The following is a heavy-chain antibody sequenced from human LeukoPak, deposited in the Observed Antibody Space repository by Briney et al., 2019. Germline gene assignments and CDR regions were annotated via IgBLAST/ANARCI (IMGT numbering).Heavy chain of an antibody. CDR1: GLTSSSYG. J-gene: IGHJ4*02. Sequence: SLRPSCAPSGLTSSSYGMDSVRQAPGKGVGWGAGISYDVSNKYYADSVKVRFTIPKNNPKNTLYLKMNSLRPEDRAVYHCLAGVRNYVPWGQGTLVTVP. CDR3: LAGVRNYVP. V-gene: IGHV3-33*05. D-gene: IGHD1-7*01. CDR2: ISYDVSNK.